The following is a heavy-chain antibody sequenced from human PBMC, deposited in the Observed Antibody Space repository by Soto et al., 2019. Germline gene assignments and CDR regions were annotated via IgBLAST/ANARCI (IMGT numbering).Heavy chain of an antibody. CDR2: IYYSGTT. CDR3: ASPIAVAGTLDGGDYYSGMDV. V-gene: IGHV4-59*08. Sequence: PSETLSLTCTVSGGSLNNNYWIWIRQPPGKRLEWIGYIYYSGTTNYNPSLKSRVTISADTSKNQFSLKLSPVTAADTAVYYCASPIAVAGTLDGGDYYSGMDVWGHGTTVPVSS. J-gene: IGHJ6*02. CDR1: GGSLNNNY. D-gene: IGHD6-19*01.